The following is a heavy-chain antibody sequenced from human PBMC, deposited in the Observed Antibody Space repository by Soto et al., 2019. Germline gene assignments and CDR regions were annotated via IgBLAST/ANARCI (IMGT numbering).Heavy chain of an antibody. Sequence: EMRLVESGGGLVQRGGSLRLSCAASGFSFSNSWMDWVRQAPGKGLEWVANINEDGSQTYYVDSVKGRFTVSRDNAENSMYLQMNSLRVEDTAVYYCSWSLNYWGQGVLVTVSS. J-gene: IGHJ4*02. D-gene: IGHD1-26*01. CDR3: SWSLNY. V-gene: IGHV3-7*01. CDR2: INEDGSQT. CDR1: GFSFSNSW.